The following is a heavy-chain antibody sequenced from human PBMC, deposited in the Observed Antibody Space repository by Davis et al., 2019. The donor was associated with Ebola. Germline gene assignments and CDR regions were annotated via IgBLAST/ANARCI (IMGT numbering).Heavy chain of an antibody. CDR1: GFTFSSHA. CDR3: ARDGLHSSGWYGY. J-gene: IGHJ4*02. Sequence: GGSLRLSCAASGFTFSSHAMSWVRQAPGKGLEWVSYISSSSSTIYYADSVKGRFTISRDNAKNTLYLQMNSLRAEDTAVYYCARDGLHSSGWYGYWGQGTLVTVSS. V-gene: IGHV3-48*01. CDR2: ISSSSSTI. D-gene: IGHD6-19*01.